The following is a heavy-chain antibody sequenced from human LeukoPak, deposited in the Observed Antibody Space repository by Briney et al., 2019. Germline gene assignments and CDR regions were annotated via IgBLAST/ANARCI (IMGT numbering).Heavy chain of an antibody. J-gene: IGHJ4*02. Sequence: GGSLRLSCAASGFTFNNAWMSWVRLAPGQGLEWVGRIKNEDDGGTTDYAAPVKGRFTISRDDSKNMLYLQMNSLKTEVTAVYYCTTSGTPFQYWGQGTLVTVSS. V-gene: IGHV3-15*01. CDR1: GFTFNNAW. CDR3: TTSGTPFQY. CDR2: IKNEDDGGTT. D-gene: IGHD3-10*01.